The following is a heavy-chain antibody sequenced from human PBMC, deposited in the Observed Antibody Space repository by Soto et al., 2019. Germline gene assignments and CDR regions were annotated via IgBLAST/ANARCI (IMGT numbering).Heavy chain of an antibody. J-gene: IGHJ6*02. Sequence: GESLKISCKGSGYSFTSYWIGWVRQMPGKGLEWMGIIYPGDSDTRYSPSFQGQVTISADKSISTAYLQLNSVTPEDTAVYYCARAAMVRGVIIGYYGMDVWGQGTTVTVSS. CDR3: ARAAMVRGVIIGYYGMDV. D-gene: IGHD3-10*01. CDR1: GYSFTSYW. V-gene: IGHV5-51*01. CDR2: IYPGDSDT.